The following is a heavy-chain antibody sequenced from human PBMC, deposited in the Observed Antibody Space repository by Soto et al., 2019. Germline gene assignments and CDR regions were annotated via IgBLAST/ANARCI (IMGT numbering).Heavy chain of an antibody. Sequence: EVQLLESGGGLVQPGGSLRLSCAASGFTFSSYAMSWVRQAPGKGLEWVSAISGSGGSTYYADSVKGRFTISRDNSKNTLYLQMNSLRAEDTAVYYCAKDTTVTTSGRVRYFDLWGRDTLVTVSS. CDR1: GFTFSSYA. CDR2: ISGSGGST. J-gene: IGHJ2*01. CDR3: AKDTTVTTSGRVRYFDL. V-gene: IGHV3-23*01. D-gene: IGHD4-17*01.